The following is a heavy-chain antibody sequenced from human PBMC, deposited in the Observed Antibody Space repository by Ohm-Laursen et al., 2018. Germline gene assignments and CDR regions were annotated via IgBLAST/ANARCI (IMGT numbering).Heavy chain of an antibody. J-gene: IGHJ4*02. D-gene: IGHD3-22*01. CDR1: GFTVSTNY. CDR2: IYSGGSS. CDR3: ARDVPSSGYDY. V-gene: IGHV3-53*01. Sequence: SLRLSCTASGFTVSTNYMNWVRQAPGKGLEWVSVIYSGGSSYYADSVKGRFTISRDNSKNTLYLQMNSLRAEDTAVYYCARDVPSSGYDYWGQGTLVTVSS.